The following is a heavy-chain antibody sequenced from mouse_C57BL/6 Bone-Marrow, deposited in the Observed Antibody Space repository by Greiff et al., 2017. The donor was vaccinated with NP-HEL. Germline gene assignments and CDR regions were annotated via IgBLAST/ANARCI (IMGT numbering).Heavy chain of an antibody. CDR3: ARGNYSNYGNY. V-gene: IGHV1-26*01. Sequence: VQLQQSGPELVKPGASVKISCKASGYTFTDYYMNWVKQSHGKSLEWIGDINPNNGGTSYNQKFKGKATLTVDKSSSTAYMELRSLTSEDSAVYYCARGNYSNYGNYWGQGTTLTVSS. D-gene: IGHD2-5*01. J-gene: IGHJ2*01. CDR1: GYTFTDYY. CDR2: INPNNGGT.